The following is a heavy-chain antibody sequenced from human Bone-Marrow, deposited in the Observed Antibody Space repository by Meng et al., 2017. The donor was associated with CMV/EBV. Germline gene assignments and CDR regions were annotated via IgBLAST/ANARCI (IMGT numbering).Heavy chain of an antibody. CDR3: AGGKRQLATYYYGMDV. CDR1: GGTFSSYA. D-gene: IGHD6-13*01. J-gene: IGHJ6*02. Sequence: SVKVSCKASGGTFSSYAISWVRQAPGQGLEWMGGIIPILGIANYAQKFQGRVTITADKSTSKAYMELSSLRSEDTAVYYCAGGKRQLATYYYGMDVWGQGTTVTVSS. V-gene: IGHV1-69*10. CDR2: IIPILGIA.